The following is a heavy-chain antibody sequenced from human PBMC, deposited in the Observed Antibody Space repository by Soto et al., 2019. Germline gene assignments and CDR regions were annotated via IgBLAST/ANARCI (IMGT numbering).Heavy chain of an antibody. CDR2: VHYSGTI. CDR1: GDSIINGIYY. J-gene: IGHJ4*02. D-gene: IGHD2-21*02. V-gene: IGHV4-31*03. CDR3: VRGADRYKCGF. Sequence: QVQVQESGPGLVKPSQTLSLTCTVSGDSIINGIYYWTWIRQHPGKGLEWIGHVHYSGTIYYNPSLMSRVTMSVDTSKTQVSLELSSVTVADTAVYYCVRGADRYKCGFWGQGTLVTVSS.